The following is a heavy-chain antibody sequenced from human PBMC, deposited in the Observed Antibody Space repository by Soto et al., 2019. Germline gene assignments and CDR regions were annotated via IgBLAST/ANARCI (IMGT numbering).Heavy chain of an antibody. J-gene: IGHJ6*02. V-gene: IGHV5-51*01. D-gene: IGHD3-10*01. CDR3: AKSHFYASGSYYNGKAYYYNAMDV. CDR1: GYTFTTYW. Sequence: PGESLKISCRGSGYTFTTYWIGWVRQMPGKGLEWMGIIYPGDSDIRYSPSFEGQVTISADKTISTAYMQWSRLQASDTAIYYCAKSHFYASGSYYNGKAYYYNAMDVWGQGTTVTVSS. CDR2: IYPGDSDI.